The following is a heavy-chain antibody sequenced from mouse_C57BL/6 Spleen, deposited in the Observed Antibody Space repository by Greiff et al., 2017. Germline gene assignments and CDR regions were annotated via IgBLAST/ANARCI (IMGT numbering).Heavy chain of an antibody. V-gene: IGHV1-72*01. CDR3: ARSAYYSNYGYFDY. J-gene: IGHJ2*01. Sequence: QVQLQQPGAELVKPGASVKLSCKASGYTFTSYWMHWVKQRPGRGLEWIGRIDPNSGGTKYNEKFKSKATLTVDKPSSTAYMQRSSLTSADSAVYYCARSAYYSNYGYFDYWGQGTTLTVSS. CDR2: IDPNSGGT. CDR1: GYTFTSYW. D-gene: IGHD2-5*01.